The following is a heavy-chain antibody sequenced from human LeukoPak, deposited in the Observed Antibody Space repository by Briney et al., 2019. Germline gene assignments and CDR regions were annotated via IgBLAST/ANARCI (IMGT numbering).Heavy chain of an antibody. CDR1: GFTFSDYY. D-gene: IGHD5-12*01. V-gene: IGHV3-11*04. Sequence: GGSLRLSCAASGFTFSDYYMNWIRQAPGKGLEWISYTSSSGRTIFYADSVKGRFTISRDNAKNTLYLQMNSLRTEDTAVYYCAKGRGAQNGYDYLFDNWGQGTLVTVSS. CDR2: TSSSGRTI. J-gene: IGHJ4*02. CDR3: AKGRGAQNGYDYLFDN.